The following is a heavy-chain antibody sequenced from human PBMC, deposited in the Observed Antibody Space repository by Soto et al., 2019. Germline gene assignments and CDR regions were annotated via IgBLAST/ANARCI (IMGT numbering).Heavy chain of an antibody. V-gene: IGHV3-48*02. J-gene: IGHJ4*02. CDR3: ARGRVGTAYFDY. Sequence: GSLRLSCAASGFPFTSNSMNWVRQAPGKGPEWISYITGGSDTVHYADSVKGRFTISRDNAKNSLYLQMNSLRDEDTAVYYCARGRVGTAYFDYWGQGALVTVSS. D-gene: IGHD2-21*02. CDR1: GFPFTSNS. CDR2: ITGGSDTV.